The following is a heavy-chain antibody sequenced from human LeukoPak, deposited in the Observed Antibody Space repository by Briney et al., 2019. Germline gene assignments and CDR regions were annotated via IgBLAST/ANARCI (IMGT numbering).Heavy chain of an antibody. CDR1: GYTFTGYY. V-gene: IGHV1-2*02. D-gene: IGHD6-13*01. J-gene: IGHJ4*02. CDR2: INPNSGCT. Sequence: APVKVSCKASGYTFTGYYMHWVRQAPGQGLEWMGWINPNSGCTNYAQKFQGRVTMTRDTSISTAYMELSRLRSDDTAVYYCARVSASSWRTVDYWGQGTLVTVSS. CDR3: ARVSASSWRTVDY.